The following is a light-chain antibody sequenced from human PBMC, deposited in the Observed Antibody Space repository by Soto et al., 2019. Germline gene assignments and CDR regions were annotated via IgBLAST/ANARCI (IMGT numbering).Light chain of an antibody. Sequence: DIQMTQSPSSLSASVGDRVTITCRASQRISSYLNWYQQKPGEAPKLLIYTASSLQSGVPSRFSGSGSGTDFTLTISSLQPEDFATYFCQQSYSTPFTFGGGTKVEIK. CDR2: TAS. J-gene: IGKJ4*01. CDR3: QQSYSTPFT. CDR1: QRISSY. V-gene: IGKV1-39*01.